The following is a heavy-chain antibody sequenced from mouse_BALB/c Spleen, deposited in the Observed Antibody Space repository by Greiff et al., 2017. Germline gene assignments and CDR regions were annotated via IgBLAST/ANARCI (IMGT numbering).Heavy chain of an antibody. Sequence: VKLQESGPGLVAPSQSLSITCTVSGFSLTSYGVHWVRQPPGKGLEWLGVICAGGSTNYNSALMSRLSISKDNSKSQVFLKMNSLQTDDTAMYYCAREPLTTATEAWFAYWGQGTLVTVSA. CDR1: GFSLTSYG. V-gene: IGHV2-9*02. CDR3: AREPLTTATEAWFAY. J-gene: IGHJ3*01. D-gene: IGHD1-2*01. CDR2: ICAGGST.